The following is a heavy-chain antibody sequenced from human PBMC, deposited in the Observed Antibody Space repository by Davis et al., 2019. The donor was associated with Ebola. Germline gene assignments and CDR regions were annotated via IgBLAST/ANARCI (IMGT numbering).Heavy chain of an antibody. V-gene: IGHV3-30*04. D-gene: IGHD3-3*01. CDR1: EFTFRDYS. J-gene: IGHJ3*02. CDR2: ISYDGSNK. CDR3: AKGTIFDI. Sequence: GGSLRLSCVASEFTFRDYSMNWVRQAPGKGLEWVAVISYDGSNKYYADSVKGRFTISRDNSKNTLYLQMNSLRAEDTAVYYCAKGTIFDIWGQGTMVTVSS.